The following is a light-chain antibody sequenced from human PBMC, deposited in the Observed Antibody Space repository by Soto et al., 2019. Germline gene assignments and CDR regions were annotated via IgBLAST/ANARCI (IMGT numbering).Light chain of an antibody. V-gene: IGKV1-39*02. CDR2: AAS. Sequence: DIQMTQSPLLLSASIGDRVTITCRANQTIANYLNWYQQNPGKAPKLLIYAASSLQGGVPSRFSGSGSGTEFTLTISSLQPDDFATYYCQHQGTFGQGTKVDIK. J-gene: IGKJ1*01. CDR3: QHQGT. CDR1: QTIANY.